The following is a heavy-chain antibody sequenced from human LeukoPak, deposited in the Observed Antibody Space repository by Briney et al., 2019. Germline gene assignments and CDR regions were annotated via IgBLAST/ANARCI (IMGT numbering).Heavy chain of an antibody. D-gene: IGHD5-24*01. CDR3: ARGGGGWLPFDY. CDR1: GGSFSGYY. CDR2: INHSGST. Sequence: SETLSLTCAVYGGSFSGYYWSWIRQPPGKGLEWIGEINHSGSTNYNPSLKSRVTISVDKSKNQFSLKLRSVTASDTAVYYCARGGGGWLPFDYWGQGTLVTVSS. V-gene: IGHV4-34*01. J-gene: IGHJ4*02.